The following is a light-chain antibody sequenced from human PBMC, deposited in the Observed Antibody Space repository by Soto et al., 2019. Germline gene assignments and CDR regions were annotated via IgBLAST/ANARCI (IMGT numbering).Light chain of an antibody. Sequence: EIVLTQSPGTLSLSPGKRATLSCRASQSVSSSYLAWYQQKPGQAPRLLIYGASSRATGIPDRFSGSGSGTDFTLTIRRLEPEDFAVYYCQQYGSSPFPFGPGTKVDIK. V-gene: IGKV3-20*01. CDR2: GAS. CDR1: QSVSSSY. CDR3: QQYGSSPFP. J-gene: IGKJ3*01.